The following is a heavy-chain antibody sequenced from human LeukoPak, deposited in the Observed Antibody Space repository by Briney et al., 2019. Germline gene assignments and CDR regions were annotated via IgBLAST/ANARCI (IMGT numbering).Heavy chain of an antibody. CDR1: GFTFSSYS. V-gene: IGHV3-21*01. D-gene: IGHD6-25*01. Sequence: GGSLRLSCAASGFTFSSYSMNWVRQAPGQGLEWVSSISSSSSYIYYADSGKGRFTISRANAKNSLYLQMNSLRAEDTAVYYCARYSSGWPGYFDYWGQGTLVTVSS. CDR3: ARYSSGWPGYFDY. CDR2: ISSSSSYI. J-gene: IGHJ4*02.